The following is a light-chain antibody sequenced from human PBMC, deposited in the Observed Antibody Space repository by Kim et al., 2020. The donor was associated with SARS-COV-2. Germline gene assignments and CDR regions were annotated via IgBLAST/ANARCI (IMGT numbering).Light chain of an antibody. V-gene: IGLV3-19*01. CDR3: NSRGSNDNVL. J-gene: IGLJ2*01. Sequence: VVLGQTVRITCQGDSLRSYYATWYQQKPGQAPIVVIYGKNNRPSGIPDRFSGSSSGDTASLTITGTQAGDEADYYCNSRGSNDNVLFGGGTQLTVL. CDR1: SLRSYY. CDR2: GKN.